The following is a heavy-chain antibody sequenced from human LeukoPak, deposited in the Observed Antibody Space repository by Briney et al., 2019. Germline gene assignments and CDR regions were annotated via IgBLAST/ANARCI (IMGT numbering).Heavy chain of an antibody. D-gene: IGHD4-17*01. V-gene: IGHV4-34*01. J-gene: IGHJ4*02. CDR1: GGSFSGYY. CDR3: ARVDGDGTDY. Sequence: SETLSLTCAVYGGSFSGYYWSWIRQPPGKGLEWIGEINHSGSTNYNPSLKSRVTISVDTSKNQFSLKLSSVTAADTAVYYCARVDGDGTDYWGQGTLVTASS. CDR2: INHSGST.